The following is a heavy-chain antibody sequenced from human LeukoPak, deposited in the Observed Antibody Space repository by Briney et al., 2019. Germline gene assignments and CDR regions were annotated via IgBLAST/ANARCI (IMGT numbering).Heavy chain of an antibody. V-gene: IGHV4-31*03. CDR2: IYYSGST. CDR3: AADLQAFAFDI. CDR1: GGSISIDGYY. Sequence: SETLSLTCPVSGGSISIDGYYWSWIRQHPGKGLEWIGYIYYSGSTFHNPSLKSRVTISVDTSKNQFSLTLNSVTAAETAVYYCAADLQAFAFDIWGQGTMVTVSS. J-gene: IGHJ3*02. D-gene: IGHD3-3*02.